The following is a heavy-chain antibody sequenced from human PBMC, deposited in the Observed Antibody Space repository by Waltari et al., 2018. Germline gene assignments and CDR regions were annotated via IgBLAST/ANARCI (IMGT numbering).Heavy chain of an antibody. J-gene: IGHJ3*02. Sequence: QVQLVQSGAEVKKPGSSVKVSCKASGGTFSSSTISWVRQAPGQGLEWMGRIIPILGIANYAQKFQGRVTITADKSTSTAYMELSSLRSEDTAVYYCARVPDYYDSSGYAFDIWGQGTMVTVSS. CDR2: IIPILGIA. CDR3: ARVPDYYDSSGYAFDI. V-gene: IGHV1-69*02. CDR1: GGTFSSST. D-gene: IGHD3-22*01.